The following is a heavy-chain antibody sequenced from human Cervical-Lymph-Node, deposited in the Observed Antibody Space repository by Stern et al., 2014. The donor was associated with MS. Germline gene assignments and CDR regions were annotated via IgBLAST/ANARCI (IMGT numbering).Heavy chain of an antibody. CDR2: IYYSGTT. D-gene: IGHD5-12*01. Sequence: QLQLQESGPGLVKPSETLSLTCSVSGGSISRSTYYWGWIRQPPGKGLEWIGSIYYSGTTSYNPSLKSRVTIHTSTHQFSLRLIPVTAADTAVYYCARHDGWLPHYWSQGTLVTVSS. J-gene: IGHJ4*02. V-gene: IGHV4-39*01. CDR3: ARHDGWLPHY. CDR1: GGSISRSTYY.